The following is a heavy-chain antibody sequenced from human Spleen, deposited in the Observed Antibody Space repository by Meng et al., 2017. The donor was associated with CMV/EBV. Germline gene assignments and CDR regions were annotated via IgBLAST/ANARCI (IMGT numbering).Heavy chain of an antibody. CDR2: ISYDGSNK. D-gene: IGHD3-10*01. V-gene: IGHV3-30*04. Sequence: GGSLRLSCAASGFTFSSYAMHWVRQAPGKGLEWVAVISYDGSNKYYADSVKGRFTISRDNSKNTLYLQMNSLRAEDTAVYYCARDSGGLYGSGSYYYYGLDVWGQGTTVTVSS. CDR1: GFTFSSYA. CDR3: ARDSGGLYGSGSYYYYGLDV. J-gene: IGHJ6*02.